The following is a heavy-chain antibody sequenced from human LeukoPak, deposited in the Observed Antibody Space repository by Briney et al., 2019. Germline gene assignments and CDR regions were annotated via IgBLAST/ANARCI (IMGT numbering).Heavy chain of an antibody. V-gene: IGHV3-21*01. Sequence: GGSLRLSCAASGFTFSSYSMNWVRQAPGKGLEWVSSISSRSSYIYYADSVTGRFTISRDNAQNSLYLQINSLRAEDTAVYYCAREKGTLIRAMAFEMWGQGTMVTVSS. CDR2: ISSRSSYI. D-gene: IGHD3-10*01. J-gene: IGHJ3*02. CDR3: AREKGTLIRAMAFEM. CDR1: GFTFSSYS.